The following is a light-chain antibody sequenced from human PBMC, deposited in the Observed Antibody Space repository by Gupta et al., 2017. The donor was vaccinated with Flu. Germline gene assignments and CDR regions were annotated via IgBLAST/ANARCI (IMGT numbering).Light chain of an antibody. CDR2: EVS. V-gene: IGLV2-14*01. CDR3: SSYTSSSTLYVV. Sequence: ALTPLPSVSTSPGQPITISCPATRRDVGGYNYVSWYQQHPGKAPKLMIYEVSNRPSGVSNRFSGSKSGNTASLTISGLQAEDEADYYCSSYTSSSTLYVVFGGGTKLTVL. CDR1: RRDVGGYNY. J-gene: IGLJ2*01.